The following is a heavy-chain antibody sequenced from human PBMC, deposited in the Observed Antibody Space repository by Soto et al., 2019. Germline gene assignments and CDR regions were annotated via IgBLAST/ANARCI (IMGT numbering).Heavy chain of an antibody. CDR3: VSMDSNNPICSFSGMDV. D-gene: IGHD4-4*01. Sequence: ASGTASGRETECNTTRYEKSGIAPSRGKGLEWMGWISAYNGNTNYAQKLQGRVTMTTDTSTSTAYMELRSIRSDHTALYYCVSMDSNNPICSFSGMDVRGEGTTGTVSS. CDR2: ISAYNGNT. V-gene: IGHV1-18*01. J-gene: IGHJ6*01. CDR1: ECNTTRYE.